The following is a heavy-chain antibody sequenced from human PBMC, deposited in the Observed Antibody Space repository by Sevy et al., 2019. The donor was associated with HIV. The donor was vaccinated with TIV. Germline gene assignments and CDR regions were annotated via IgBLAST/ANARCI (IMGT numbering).Heavy chain of an antibody. D-gene: IGHD4-17*01. J-gene: IGHJ4*02. CDR1: GFTFSSYE. Sequence: GGSLRLSCAASGFTFSSYEMNWVRQAPGKGLESVSYISNSGTTISYSDSVKGRFTISRDNARNSLYLQMNSLRAEDTAVYYCARDLPPSATTVAHFDCWGQGTLVTVSS. V-gene: IGHV3-48*03. CDR2: ISNSGTTI. CDR3: ARDLPPSATTVAHFDC.